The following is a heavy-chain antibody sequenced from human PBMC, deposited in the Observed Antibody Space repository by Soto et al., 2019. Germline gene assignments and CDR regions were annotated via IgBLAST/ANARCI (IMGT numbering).Heavy chain of an antibody. J-gene: IGHJ6*02. V-gene: IGHV1-69*01. CDR2: IIPFFKAT. D-gene: IGHD3-16*01. CDR3: ARDVPLNYYDGTYYYYAMDV. CDR1: GGTFSSHA. Sequence: SVKVSCKASGGTFSSHAISRVRQAPGQVLEWMGGIIPFFKATNYAQKFQGRVTITADESTSTAYMDLSSLKSEDTAVYYCARDVPLNYYDGTYYYYAMDVWGQGTTVTVS.